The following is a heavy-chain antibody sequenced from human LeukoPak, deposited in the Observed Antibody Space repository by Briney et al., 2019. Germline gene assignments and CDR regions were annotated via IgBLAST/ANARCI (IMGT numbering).Heavy chain of an antibody. CDR2: INPNSGGT. CDR1: GYTFTGYY. V-gene: IGHV1-2*02. Sequence: GASVKVSCKASGYTFTGYYLHWVRQAPGQGLEWMGWINPNSGGTHYAQKFQGRVTMTRDTSISTAYMELSRLRSDDTAVYYCARDVVAGRVDDGFDIWGQGTMVTVSS. CDR3: ARDVVAGRVDDGFDI. D-gene: IGHD6-19*01. J-gene: IGHJ3*02.